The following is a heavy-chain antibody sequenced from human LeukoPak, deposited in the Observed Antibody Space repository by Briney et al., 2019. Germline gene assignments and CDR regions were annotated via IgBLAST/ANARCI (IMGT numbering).Heavy chain of an antibody. V-gene: IGHV4-59*12. J-gene: IGHJ6*03. CDR3: AREDYYDSSGYNGLYYYYMDV. Sequence: SETLSLTCSVSGGAIHSYYWSWIRQPPGKGLEWIGYIYFVGSANYNPSLKSRVTISVDTSKNQFSLKLSSVTAADTAVYYCAREDYYDSSGYNGLYYYYMDVWGKGTTVTISS. CDR2: IYFVGSA. CDR1: GGAIHSYY. D-gene: IGHD3-22*01.